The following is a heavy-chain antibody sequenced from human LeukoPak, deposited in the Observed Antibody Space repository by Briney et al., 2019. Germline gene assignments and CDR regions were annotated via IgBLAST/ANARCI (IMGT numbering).Heavy chain of an antibody. D-gene: IGHD5-12*01. CDR3: AKDYSGYDEGDAFDI. CDR1: GFTFSSYG. Sequence: GGSLRLSCAASGFTFSSYGMHWVRQAPGKGLEWVAVISYVGSNKYYADSVKGRFTISRDNSKNTLYLQMNSLRAEDTAVYYCAKDYSGYDEGDAFDIWGQGTMVTVSS. J-gene: IGHJ3*02. V-gene: IGHV3-30*18. CDR2: ISYVGSNK.